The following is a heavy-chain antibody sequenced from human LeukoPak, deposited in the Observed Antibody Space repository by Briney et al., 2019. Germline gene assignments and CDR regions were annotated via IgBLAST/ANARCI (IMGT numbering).Heavy chain of an antibody. CDR3: XXXFGHYYGMDV. D-gene: IGHD3-3*01. Sequence: GGSLRLSCAASGFTFSDYYMSWIRQAPGKGLEWVSYISSSGSTIYYADSVKGRFTISRDNAKNSLYLQMNSLRAEDTAVYYXXXXFGHYYGMDVWGQGTTVTVSS. J-gene: IGHJ6*02. CDR1: GFTFSDYY. CDR2: ISSSGSTI. V-gene: IGHV3-11*01.